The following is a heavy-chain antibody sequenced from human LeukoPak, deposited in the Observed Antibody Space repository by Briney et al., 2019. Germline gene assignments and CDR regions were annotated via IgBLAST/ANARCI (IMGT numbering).Heavy chain of an antibody. D-gene: IGHD6-13*01. Sequence: ASVKVSCKASGYTFTGYYMHWVRQAPGQGLEWMGRINPNSGGTNYAQKFQGRVTMTRDTSIGTAYMELSRLRSDDTAVYYCARDLEAPYSSSWSYYYYYYGMDVWGQGTTVTVSS. CDR3: ARDLEAPYSSSWSYYYYYYGMDV. J-gene: IGHJ6*02. V-gene: IGHV1-2*06. CDR1: GYTFTGYY. CDR2: INPNSGGT.